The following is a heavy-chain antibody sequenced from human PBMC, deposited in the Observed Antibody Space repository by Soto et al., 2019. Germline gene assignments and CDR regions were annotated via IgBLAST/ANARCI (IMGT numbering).Heavy chain of an antibody. CDR3: AREGSGGWFYFDN. V-gene: IGHV3-21*01. CDR1: GFTFSSYS. CDR2: ISGTSDYI. J-gene: IGHJ4*02. D-gene: IGHD6-19*01. Sequence: KTGGSLRLSCAAPGFTFSSYSINWVRQAPGQGLEWVSSISGTSDYIYYADSVKGRFTISRDNAKNSLYLQMNSLRAEDTAVYYCAREGSGGWFYFDNWGRGTLVTVSS.